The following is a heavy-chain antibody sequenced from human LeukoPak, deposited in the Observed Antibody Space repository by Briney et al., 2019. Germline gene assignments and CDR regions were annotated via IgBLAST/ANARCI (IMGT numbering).Heavy chain of an antibody. J-gene: IGHJ6*02. CDR2: IRGNGGST. CDR1: GFTFSSYA. V-gene: IGHV3-23*01. Sequence: GGSLRLSCAASGFTFSSYAMSWVRQAPGRGLEWVSAIRGNGGSTYYADSVKGRFTISRDSSKNTLYLQMNSLRAEDTAVYYCAKHTEQCFYDCTPVWGQGTTVTVSS. D-gene: IGHD5/OR15-5a*01. CDR3: AKHTEQCFYDCTPV.